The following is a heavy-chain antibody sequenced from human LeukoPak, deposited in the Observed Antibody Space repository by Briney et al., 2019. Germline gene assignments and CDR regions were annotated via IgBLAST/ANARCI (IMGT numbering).Heavy chain of an antibody. CDR2: IYTGGTT. D-gene: IGHD5-24*01. Sequence: GESLRLSCAASGFTVSSTFMSWVRQAPGKGLEWVSVIYTGGTTYYADSVKGRFTISRDSSNNTLHLQMNNLRGDDTAVYYCTSGGLLQYDYWGQGTLVIVPS. V-gene: IGHV3-66*01. CDR1: GFTVSSTF. J-gene: IGHJ4*02. CDR3: TSGGLLQYDY.